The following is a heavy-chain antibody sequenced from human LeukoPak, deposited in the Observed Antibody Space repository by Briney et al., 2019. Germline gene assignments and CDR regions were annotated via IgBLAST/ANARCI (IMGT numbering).Heavy chain of an antibody. V-gene: IGHV4-31*03. D-gene: IGHD6-19*01. CDR1: GGSISSGGYY. J-gene: IGHJ2*01. CDR3: ARPYSSGWYGGFDL. Sequence: PSETLSLTCTVSGGSISSGGYYWSWIRQHPGRGLEWIGYIYYSGSTYYNPSLKSRVTISVDTSKNQFSLKLSSVTAADTAVYYCARPYSSGWYGGFDLWGRGTLVTVSS. CDR2: IYYSGST.